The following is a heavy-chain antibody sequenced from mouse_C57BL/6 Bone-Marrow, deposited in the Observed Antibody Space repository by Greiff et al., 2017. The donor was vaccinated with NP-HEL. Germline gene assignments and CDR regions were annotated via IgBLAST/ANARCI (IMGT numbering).Heavy chain of an antibody. CDR3: ALDYYGSSYV. CDR1: GYTFTSYW. J-gene: IGHJ3*01. Sequence: QVQLQQPGAELVKPGASVKMSCKASGYTFTSYWVTWVKQRPGQGLEWIGDIYPGSGSTNYNEKFKSKATLTVDTSSSTAYMQLSSLTSEDSAVYYCALDYYGSSYVWGQGTLVTVSA. D-gene: IGHD1-1*01. CDR2: IYPGSGST. V-gene: IGHV1-55*01.